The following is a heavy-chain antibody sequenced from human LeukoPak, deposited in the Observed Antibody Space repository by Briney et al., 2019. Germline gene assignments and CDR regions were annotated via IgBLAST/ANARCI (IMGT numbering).Heavy chain of an antibody. CDR1: GFTFSSYG. CDR3: AKARRSIDY. V-gene: IGHV3-30*18. CDR2: ISYDGSNK. J-gene: IGHJ4*02. D-gene: IGHD3-3*01. Sequence: TGGSLRLSCAASGFTFSSYGMHWVRQAPGKGLEWVAVISYDGSNKYYADSVKGRFTISRDNSKNTLYLQMNSLRAEDTAVYYCAKARRSIDYWGQGPLDSVPS.